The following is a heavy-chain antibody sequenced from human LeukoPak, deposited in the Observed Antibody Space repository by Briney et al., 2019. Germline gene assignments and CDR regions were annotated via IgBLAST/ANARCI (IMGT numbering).Heavy chain of an antibody. D-gene: IGHD2-15*01. J-gene: IGHJ6*04. CDR2: IHHSGII. Sequence: SETLSLTCAVSGYLLSNGYYWGWVRLPPGKGLEWIGSIHHSGIIHYNPSLKSRLTISVDTVKNEFSMNLNSVTAADTAVYYCANFPLYCSGASCSGMDVWGKGTTVIVSS. CDR1: GYLLSNGYY. CDR3: ANFPLYCSGASCSGMDV. V-gene: IGHV4-38-2*01.